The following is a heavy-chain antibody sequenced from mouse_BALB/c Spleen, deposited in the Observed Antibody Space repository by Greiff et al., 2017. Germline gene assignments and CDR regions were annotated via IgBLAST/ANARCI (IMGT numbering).Heavy chain of an antibody. CDR1: GFTFSDYG. D-gene: IGHD1-1*01. CDR3: ARGYYYGGEGLDY. J-gene: IGHJ2*01. V-gene: IGHV5-15*02. CDR2: ISNLASSI. Sequence: VLLVESGGGLVQPGGSRKLSCAASGFTFSDYGMAWVRQAPGKGPEWVAFISNLASSIYYADTVTGRFTISRENAKNTLYLEMSSLRAEDTAMYYCARGYYYGGEGLDYWGQGTTLTVSS.